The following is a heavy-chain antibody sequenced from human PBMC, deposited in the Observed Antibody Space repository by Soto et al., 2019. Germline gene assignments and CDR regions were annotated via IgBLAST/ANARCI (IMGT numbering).Heavy chain of an antibody. J-gene: IGHJ4*02. Sequence: PGGSLRLSCAASGFTFSSYAMSWVRQAPGKGLEWVSAISGSGGSTYYADSVKGRFTISRDNSKNTLYLQMNSLRAEDTAVYYCAKDAYDYVWGSYSPYFDYGGQGTLVTVSS. CDR3: AKDAYDYVWGSYSPYFDY. CDR1: GFTFSSYA. CDR2: ISGSGGST. D-gene: IGHD3-16*01. V-gene: IGHV3-23*01.